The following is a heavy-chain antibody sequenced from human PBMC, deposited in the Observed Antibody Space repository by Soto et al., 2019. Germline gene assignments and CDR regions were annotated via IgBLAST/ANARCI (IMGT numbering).Heavy chain of an antibody. CDR1: GGTFSSYS. D-gene: IGHD5-12*01. CDR2: IIPIFGTA. J-gene: IGHJ6*02. Sequence: SVKVSCKASGGTFSSYSISWVRQAPVQGLEWMGGIIPIFGTANYAQKFQGRVTITADESTSTAYMELSSLRSEDTAVYYCARHSGYGDYYYYGMDVWGQGTTVTVSS. V-gene: IGHV1-69*13. CDR3: ARHSGYGDYYYYGMDV.